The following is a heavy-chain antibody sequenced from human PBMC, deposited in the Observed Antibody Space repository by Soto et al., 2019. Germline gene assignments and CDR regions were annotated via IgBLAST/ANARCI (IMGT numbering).Heavy chain of an antibody. Sequence: EVQLLESGGRLVQPGGSLRLSCAASGFTFSNYAMTWVRQAPGKGLEWVSALSGGGATTHYADSVKGRFTISRDNSKNTVSLQMSSLRAEDTAVYYCVKDQERYRRSYYDYLDYWGQGTLVTVSS. V-gene: IGHV3-23*01. D-gene: IGHD1-26*01. J-gene: IGHJ4*02. CDR2: LSGGGATT. CDR1: GFTFSNYA. CDR3: VKDQERYRRSYYDYLDY.